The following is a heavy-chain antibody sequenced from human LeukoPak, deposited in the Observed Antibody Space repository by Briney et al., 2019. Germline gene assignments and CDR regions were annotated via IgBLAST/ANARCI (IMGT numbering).Heavy chain of an antibody. Sequence: GGSLRLSWAASGFTFSSYGMHWVRQAPGKGLEWVAVISYDGSNKYYADSVKGRFTISRDNSKNTLYLQMNSLRAEDTAVYYCAKVGSSRGFVVVPARNPYYYGMDVWGQGTTVTVSS. CDR2: ISYDGSNK. D-gene: IGHD2-2*01. CDR3: AKVGSSRGFVVVPARNPYYYGMDV. CDR1: GFTFSSYG. V-gene: IGHV3-30*18. J-gene: IGHJ6*02.